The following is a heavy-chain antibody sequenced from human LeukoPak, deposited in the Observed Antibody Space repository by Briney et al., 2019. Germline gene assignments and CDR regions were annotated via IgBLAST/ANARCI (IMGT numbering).Heavy chain of an antibody. CDR3: AKDLAGNSLRGYYFDY. V-gene: IGHV1-8*01. J-gene: IGHJ4*02. D-gene: IGHD4-23*01. Sequence: ASVKVSCKASGYTFTSYDINWVRQATGQGLAWMGWMNPNSGNTGYAQKFQGRVTMTRNTSISTAYMELSSLRSEDTAVYYCAKDLAGNSLRGYYFDYWDQGTLVTVSS. CDR1: GYTFTSYD. CDR2: MNPNSGNT.